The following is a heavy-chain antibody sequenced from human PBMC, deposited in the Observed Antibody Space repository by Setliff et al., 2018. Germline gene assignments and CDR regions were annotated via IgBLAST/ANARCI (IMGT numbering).Heavy chain of an antibody. CDR3: VKGTLPYCTGPTCYPLDH. CDR1: GFNFNYAW. Sequence: AGGSLRLSCAASGFNFNYAWMSWVRQAPGKGLEWVSGIDWNGGRIGYADSVKGRFTISRDNSDNTLYLQMNSLRDADTAIYYCVKGTLPYCTGPTCYPLDHWGQGTLVTVSS. D-gene: IGHD2-8*02. V-gene: IGHV3-20*04. CDR2: IDWNGGRI. J-gene: IGHJ4*02.